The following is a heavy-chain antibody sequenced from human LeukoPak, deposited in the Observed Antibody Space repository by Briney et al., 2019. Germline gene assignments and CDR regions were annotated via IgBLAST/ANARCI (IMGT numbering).Heavy chain of an antibody. J-gene: IGHJ6*03. V-gene: IGHV5-51*01. CDR2: IYPGDSDT. Sequence: GESLKISCKGSGYSFTSYWIGWVRQMPGKGLEWMGIIYPGDSDTRYSPSFQGQVTISADKSISTAYLQWRSLKAADTAMYYCARHWFDWLPNPRYYHYYIHVCGKETNDTVYS. CDR3: ARHWFDWLPNPRYYHYYIHV. CDR1: GYSFTSYW. D-gene: IGHD3-9*01.